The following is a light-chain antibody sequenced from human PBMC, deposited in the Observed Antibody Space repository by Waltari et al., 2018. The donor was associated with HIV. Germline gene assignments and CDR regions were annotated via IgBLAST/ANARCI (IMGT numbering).Light chain of an antibody. CDR3: CSYAGSFTLL. CDR2: DVN. CDR1: FRDVGGYNF. J-gene: IGLJ3*02. V-gene: IGLV2-11*01. Sequence: QSALTQPRSVSGSPGQSVTISCSGTFRDVGGYNFVSWYQQHSGKAPKLVIFDVNKRPSGVPDLFSGSKSCNTASLTVSGLQSEDEADYFCCSYAGSFTLLFGGGTNLAVL.